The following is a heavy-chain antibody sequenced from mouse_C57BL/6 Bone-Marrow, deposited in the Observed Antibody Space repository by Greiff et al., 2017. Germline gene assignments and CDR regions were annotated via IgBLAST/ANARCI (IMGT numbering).Heavy chain of an antibody. D-gene: IGHD2-3*01. J-gene: IGHJ4*01. Sequence: VMLVESGGGLVQPGGSLSISCAASGFTFTDYYISWVRQPPGKALEWFGFIRNKANGYTTEYSASVKGRFTISRENSQRFLDLQMNALRAEDSATYYCARLGTTRDDWGQGTSVTVS. CDR3: ARLGTTRDD. CDR1: GFTFTDYY. CDR2: IRNKANGYTT. V-gene: IGHV7-3*01.